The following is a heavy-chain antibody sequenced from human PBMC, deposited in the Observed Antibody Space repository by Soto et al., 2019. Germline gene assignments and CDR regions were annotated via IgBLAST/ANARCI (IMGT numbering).Heavy chain of an antibody. CDR2: IYPDDSDT. D-gene: IGHD6-19*01. CDR1: GCRCTYYS. CDR3: ARPFDTRGWYDY. Sequence: PGESKKLSYKASGCRCTYYSIGWVRQRTGKGLECMGIIYPDDSDTRYRPSFQGQVIISADKSITTAYLQWTSLKASDTAIYYCARPFDTRGWYDYWGQGTLVTVSS. J-gene: IGHJ4*02. V-gene: IGHV5-51*01.